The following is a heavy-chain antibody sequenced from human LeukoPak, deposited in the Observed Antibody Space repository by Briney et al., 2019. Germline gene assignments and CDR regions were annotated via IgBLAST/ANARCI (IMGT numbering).Heavy chain of an antibody. CDR1: GYSFTSYY. Sequence: ASVKVSCKASGYSFTSYYMHWVRQAPGQGLECMGIIYPGGDSAPYAQKFQGRLTMTSDTSTSTVYMELSSLTSEDTAVYYCAREFFMGRSLDYWGQGTLVTVSS. V-gene: IGHV1-46*01. D-gene: IGHD3-3*01. J-gene: IGHJ4*02. CDR2: IYPGGDSA. CDR3: AREFFMGRSLDY.